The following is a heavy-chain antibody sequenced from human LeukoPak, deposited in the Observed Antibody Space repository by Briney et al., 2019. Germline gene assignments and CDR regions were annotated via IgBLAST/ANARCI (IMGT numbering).Heavy chain of an antibody. CDR2: ISYDVSYK. V-gene: IGHV3-30*03. CDR3: ARDLVEMATIYYYYYGMDV. D-gene: IGHD5-24*01. Sequence: GGSQSLSCAVSGLTVSSLGVHGARQAPGKGLEWVAVISYDVSYKYYAESVKGRFTSSRDNAKNSLYLQMNSLRAEDTAVYYCARDLVEMATIYYYYYGMDVWGQGTTVTVSS. CDR1: GLTVSSLG. J-gene: IGHJ6*02.